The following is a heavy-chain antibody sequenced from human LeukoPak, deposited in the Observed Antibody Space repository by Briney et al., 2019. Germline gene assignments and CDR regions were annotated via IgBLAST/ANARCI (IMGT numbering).Heavy chain of an antibody. D-gene: IGHD3-3*01. Sequence: PGGSLRLSCAASEYTFSSFSMSWVRQVPGKGLEWVASIKQDGSAKYYVDSVKGRFTISRDNSKNSLYLQMNNLRAEDTAIYYCARDRVFWNGYLRDYYYYIDVWGEGTTVTVSS. CDR1: EYTFSSFS. CDR2: IKQDGSAK. CDR3: ARDRVFWNGYLRDYYYYIDV. J-gene: IGHJ6*03. V-gene: IGHV3-7*01.